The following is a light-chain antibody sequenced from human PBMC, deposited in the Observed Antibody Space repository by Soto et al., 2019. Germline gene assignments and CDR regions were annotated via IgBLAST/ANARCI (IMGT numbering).Light chain of an antibody. CDR2: GAS. Sequence: EIVITHAPVKLYVSQWERANLSLIASQTVLSNLAWYQQKPGQSPRLLIYGASARATGIPARSSGSGSGTEFTLTISSLQSEDFALYYCQKYNNWPINCGKGQRRAIK. J-gene: IGKJ5*01. CDR1: QTVLSN. V-gene: IGKV3-15*01. CDR3: QKYNNWPIN.